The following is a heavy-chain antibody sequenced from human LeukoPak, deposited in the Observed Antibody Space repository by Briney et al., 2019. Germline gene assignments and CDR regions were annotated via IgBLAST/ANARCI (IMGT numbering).Heavy chain of an antibody. Sequence: TRPIPDRGVCRDTGASKGIRESRSRRLEWQGRTYYRSKRYNDYAVSVTSRITLNPDTSKNQFSLQLNSVTPEDTAVYYCAAQHNWFDPWGQGTLVTVSS. V-gene: IGHV6-1*01. CDR2: TYYRSKRYN. CDR1: DRGVCRDTGA. J-gene: IGHJ5*02. CDR3: AAQHNWFDP.